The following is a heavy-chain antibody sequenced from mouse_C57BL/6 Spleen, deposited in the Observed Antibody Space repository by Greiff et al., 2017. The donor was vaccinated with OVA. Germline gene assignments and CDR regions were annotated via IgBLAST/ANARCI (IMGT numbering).Heavy chain of an antibody. CDR2: ISDGGSYT. V-gene: IGHV5-4*01. J-gene: IGHJ3*01. D-gene: IGHD4-1*01. Sequence: EVHLVESGGGLVKPGGSLKLSCAASGFTFSSYAMSWVRQTPEKRLEWVATISDGGSYTYYPDNVKGRFTISRDNAKNNLYLQMSHLKSEDTAMYYCARESGTAYWGQGTLVTVSA. CDR1: GFTFSSYA. CDR3: ARESGTAY.